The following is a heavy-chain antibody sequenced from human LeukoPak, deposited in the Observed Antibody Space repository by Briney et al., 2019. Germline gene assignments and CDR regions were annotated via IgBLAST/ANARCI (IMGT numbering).Heavy chain of an antibody. CDR3: ARGGLGYCSGGSCHHDN. V-gene: IGHV3-48*03. D-gene: IGHD2-15*01. CDR1: GVTFSSYE. J-gene: IGHJ4*02. CDR2: ISSSGSTI. Sequence: QPGGSLRLSCAASGVTFSSYEMNWVRQAPGKGLEWASYISSSGSTIYYADSVKGRFTISRDNAKNSLYLQMNGLRAEDTAVYSCARGGLGYCSGGSCHHDNWGQGTLVTVSS.